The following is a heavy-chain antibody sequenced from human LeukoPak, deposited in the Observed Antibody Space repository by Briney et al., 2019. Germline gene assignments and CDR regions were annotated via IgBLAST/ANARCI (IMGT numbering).Heavy chain of an antibody. CDR1: GFTFSNAW. D-gene: IGHD3-9*01. J-gene: IGHJ6*02. V-gene: IGHV3-15*01. CDR3: TSLSQNYDILTGYYTPYYYYGMDV. Sequence: GGSLRLSCAASGFTFSNAWMSWVRQAPGKGLEWVGRIKSKTDGGTTDYAAPVKGRFTISRDDSKNTLYLQMNSLKTEDTAVYYCTSLSQNYDILTGYYTPYYYYGMDVWGQGTTVTVSS. CDR2: IKSKTDGGTT.